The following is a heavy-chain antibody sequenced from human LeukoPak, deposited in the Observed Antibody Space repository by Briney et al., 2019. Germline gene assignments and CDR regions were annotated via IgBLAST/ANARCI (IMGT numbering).Heavy chain of an antibody. V-gene: IGHV3-21*01. CDR3: ARDLIYGSGEY. Sequence: PGGSLRLSCAASGFSFSSYSMHWVRQAPGKGLEWFSSISRSSNYKFCADSVKGRFTISRDNAKNSLYLQMNSLRAEDTAVYYCARDLIYGSGEYWGQGTLVTVSS. CDR2: ISRSSNYK. D-gene: IGHD3-10*01. J-gene: IGHJ4*02. CDR1: GFSFSSYS.